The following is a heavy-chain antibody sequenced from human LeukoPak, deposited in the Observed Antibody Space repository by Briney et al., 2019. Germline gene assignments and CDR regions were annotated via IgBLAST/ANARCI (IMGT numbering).Heavy chain of an antibody. Sequence: PGGSLRLSCAASGFTFSSYARSWVRQAPGKGLEWVSAISGSGGSKYYADSVKGRFTISRDNSKNTLYLQMNSLRAEDTAVYYCAKDGDPTGYYSPFDYWGQGTLVTVSS. V-gene: IGHV3-23*01. J-gene: IGHJ4*02. CDR2: ISGSGGSK. D-gene: IGHD3-9*01. CDR1: GFTFSSYA. CDR3: AKDGDPTGYYSPFDY.